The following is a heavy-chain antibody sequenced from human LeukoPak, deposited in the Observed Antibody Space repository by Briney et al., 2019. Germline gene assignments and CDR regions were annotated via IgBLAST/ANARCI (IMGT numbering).Heavy chain of an antibody. Sequence: PSETLSLTCTVSGRSISSYYRSWIRQPPGKGLEWVGYIYYSGSTNYNHSLKSRVTISVDMSKNQFSPKLSPVSAADTAVYYCASQSSSWYGAAYYYYMDVWGKGTAVTVSS. D-gene: IGHD6-13*01. CDR3: ASQSSSWYGAAYYYYMDV. CDR2: IYYSGST. CDR1: GRSISSYY. J-gene: IGHJ6*03. V-gene: IGHV4-59*01.